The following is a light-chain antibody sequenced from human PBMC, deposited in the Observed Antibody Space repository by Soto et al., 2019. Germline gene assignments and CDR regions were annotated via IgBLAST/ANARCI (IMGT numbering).Light chain of an antibody. CDR2: EVS. V-gene: IGLV2-8*01. CDR1: SSVVGGYKY. CDR3: SSYAGSNNWV. J-gene: IGLJ3*02. Sequence: QSVLTQPPSASGSPGQAVTISCTGTSSVVGGYKYVSWYQQYPGKAPKLMIYEVSKRPSGVPDRFSGSKSGNTASLTVSGLQAEDEADYYCSSYAGSNNWVFGGGTKLTVL.